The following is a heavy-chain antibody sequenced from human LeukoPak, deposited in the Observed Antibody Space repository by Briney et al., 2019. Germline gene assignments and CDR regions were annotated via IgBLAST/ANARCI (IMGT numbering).Heavy chain of an antibody. J-gene: IGHJ6*03. Sequence: GASVKVSCKASGGTFTHYVISWVRQAPGQGLEWMGGIAPISGTPLYSQRFQGRVTISADTSTNTAYMEMSSVTSEDTAVYYCARSRFPYYRLSGADYYYMDVWAKGTTVTVSS. V-gene: IGHV1-69*06. D-gene: IGHD3-10*01. CDR1: GGTFTHYV. CDR2: IAPISGTP. CDR3: ARSRFPYYRLSGADYYYMDV.